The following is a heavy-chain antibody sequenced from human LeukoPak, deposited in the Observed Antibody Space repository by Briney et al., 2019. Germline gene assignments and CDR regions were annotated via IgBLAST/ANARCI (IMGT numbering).Heavy chain of an antibody. D-gene: IGHD6-13*01. CDR1: GFTYISYW. CDR3: LVIASAGTGY. V-gene: IGHV3-7*01. J-gene: IGHJ4*02. Sequence: PGGSLRLSCAASGFTYISYWMRWVRQATGKGLEWVANIKQDGSEKYYVDSVKGRFTISRDNAKNSLFLQMHSLRAEDTAVYYCLVIASAGTGYWGQGTLVTVSS. CDR2: IKQDGSEK.